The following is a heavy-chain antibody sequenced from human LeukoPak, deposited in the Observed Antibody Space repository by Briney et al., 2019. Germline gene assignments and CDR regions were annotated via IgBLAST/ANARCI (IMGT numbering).Heavy chain of an antibody. CDR2: IIPMLGTS. Sequence: ASVKVSCKATGCTFSSYAFRWVRQAPGQGLEWMGGIIPMLGTSNNVQKFQGRVTITADKSTSTAYMELSSLRSEDTSVYYCARVGYSVYSYDSSGYSDYYYYYMDVWGKGTTVTVSS. V-gene: IGHV1-69*06. CDR1: GCTFSSYA. D-gene: IGHD3-22*01. J-gene: IGHJ6*03. CDR3: ARVGYSVYSYDSSGYSDYYYYYMDV.